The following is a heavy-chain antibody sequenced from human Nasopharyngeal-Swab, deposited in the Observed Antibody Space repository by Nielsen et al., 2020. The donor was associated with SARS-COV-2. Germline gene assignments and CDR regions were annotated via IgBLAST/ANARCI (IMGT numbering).Heavy chain of an antibody. CDR3: ARAPPGVVFGVVTAIVAFDI. CDR1: GYTFTSYG. J-gene: IGHJ3*02. Sequence: ASVKVSCKASGYTFTSYGISWVRQAPGQGLEWMGWISAYNGNTNYAQKLQGRVTMTTDTSTSTAYMELSSLRSEDTAVYYCARAPPGVVFGVVTAIVAFDIWGQGTMVTVSS. CDR2: ISAYNGNT. V-gene: IGHV1-18*01. D-gene: IGHD2-21*02.